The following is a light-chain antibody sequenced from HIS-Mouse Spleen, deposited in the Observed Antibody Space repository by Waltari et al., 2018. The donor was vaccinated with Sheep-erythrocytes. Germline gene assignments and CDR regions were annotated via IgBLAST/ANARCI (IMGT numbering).Light chain of an antibody. J-gene: IGKJ2*01. Sequence: VVMTQSPLSLPVTLGQPASISCRSSQSLVHSDGNTYVNSFQQRPGQSPRRLIYKVSNRDSGVPDRFSGSGSGTDFTLKISRVEAEDVGVYYCMQGTFGQGTKLEIK. V-gene: IGKV2-30*02. CDR2: KVS. CDR1: QSLVHSDGNTY. CDR3: MQGT.